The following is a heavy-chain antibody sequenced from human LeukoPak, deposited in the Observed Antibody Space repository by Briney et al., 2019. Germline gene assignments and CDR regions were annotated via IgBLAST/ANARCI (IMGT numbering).Heavy chain of an antibody. CDR3: AIHPSDSSGYFSY. CDR1: GYTFSSCA. Sequence: ASVKVSCKASGYTFSSCAINWVRQAPGQGLEYMGWIDTKTGNPTYAQGFTGRFVFSLDTSVSTAYLQISSLRAEDTAVYFCAIHPSDSSGYFSYWGQGALVTVSS. V-gene: IGHV7-4-1*02. D-gene: IGHD3-22*01. CDR2: IDTKTGNP. J-gene: IGHJ4*02.